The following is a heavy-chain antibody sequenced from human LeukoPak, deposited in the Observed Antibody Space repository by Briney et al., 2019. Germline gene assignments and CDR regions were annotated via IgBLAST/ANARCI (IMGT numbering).Heavy chain of an antibody. CDR2: IYPYSGDT. CDR3: ARDRNSGSSLDI. J-gene: IGHJ3*02. V-gene: IGHV1-2*02. D-gene: IGHD6-6*01. CDR1: GYTFTGYY. Sequence: ASVKVSCKASGYTFTGYYIHWVRQAPGQGLEWMGWIYPYSGDTNYAQNFQGRVTMTRDTSIGTAYMELSSLKSDDTAVYYCARDRNSGSSLDIWGQGTMLTVSS.